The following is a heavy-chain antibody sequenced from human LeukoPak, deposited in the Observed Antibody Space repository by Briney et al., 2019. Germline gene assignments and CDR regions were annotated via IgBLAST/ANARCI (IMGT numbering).Heavy chain of an antibody. J-gene: IGHJ3*02. D-gene: IGHD6-13*01. V-gene: IGHV3-21*01. CDR1: GFTFSSYS. CDR3: ARRVASANDAFDI. CDR2: ISSGSTYI. Sequence: PGGSLRLSCAASGFTFSSYSMNWVRQAPGKGLEWFSSISSGSTYIYSADSVKGRFTISRDNAKNSLYLQMNSLSPDDTAVYYCARRVASANDAFDIWGQGTVVTVSS.